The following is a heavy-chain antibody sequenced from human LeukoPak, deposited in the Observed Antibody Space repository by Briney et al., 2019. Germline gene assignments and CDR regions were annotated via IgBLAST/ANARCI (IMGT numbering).Heavy chain of an antibody. CDR3: AREVTATLNP. V-gene: IGHV4-31*01. CDR1: GGSNNSGGYY. Sequence: SETLSLTCTVSGGSNNSGGYYWSWIRQHPGKGLEWIGYIYYSGSTYYNPSLKSQVTISVDTSKNQFSLKLSSVTAADTAVYYCAREVTATLNPWGQGTLVTVSS. CDR2: IYYSGST. D-gene: IGHD2-21*02. J-gene: IGHJ5*02.